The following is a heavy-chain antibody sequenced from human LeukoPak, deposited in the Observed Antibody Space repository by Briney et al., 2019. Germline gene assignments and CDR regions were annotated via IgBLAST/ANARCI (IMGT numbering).Heavy chain of an antibody. V-gene: IGHV3-23*01. CDR1: GFTFSSNA. CDR3: AKERATTTAFDY. J-gene: IGHJ4*02. CDR2: ISGSGGST. Sequence: AESLRLSCAASGFTFSSNAMNWVRQAPGKGLEWVSIISGSGGSTYYADSVKGRFTISRDNSKNTLYLQMNSLRVEDTAVYYCAKERATTTAFDYWGQGTLVTVSS. D-gene: IGHD1/OR15-1a*01.